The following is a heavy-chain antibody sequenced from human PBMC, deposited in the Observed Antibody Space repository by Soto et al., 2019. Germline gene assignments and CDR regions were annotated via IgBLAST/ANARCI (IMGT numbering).Heavy chain of an antibody. J-gene: IGHJ6*02. CDR2: IYYSGST. Sequence: SETLSLTCTVSGGSISSYYWSWIRQPPGKGLEWIGYIYYSGSTYYNPSLKSRVTISVDTSKNQFSLKLSSVTAADTAVYYCARDGVVANNYYGMDVWGQGTTVTVSS. D-gene: IGHD5-12*01. CDR1: GGSISSYY. V-gene: IGHV4-59*01. CDR3: ARDGVVANNYYGMDV.